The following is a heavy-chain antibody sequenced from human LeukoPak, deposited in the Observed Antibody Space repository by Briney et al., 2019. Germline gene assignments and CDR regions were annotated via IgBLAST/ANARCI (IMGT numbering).Heavy chain of an antibody. J-gene: IGHJ3*02. CDR3: ARDHGPYDAFDI. CDR2: IIPIFGTA. Sequence: SVKVSCKXSGGTFSSYAISWVRQAPGQGLEWMGGIIPIFGTANYAQKFQGRVTITADESTSTAYMELSSLRSEDTAVYYCARDHGPYDAFDIWGQGTMVTVSS. V-gene: IGHV1-69*13. CDR1: GGTFSSYA.